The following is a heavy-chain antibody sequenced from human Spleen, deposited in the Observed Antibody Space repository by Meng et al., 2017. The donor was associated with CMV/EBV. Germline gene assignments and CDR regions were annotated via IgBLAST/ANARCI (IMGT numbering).Heavy chain of an antibody. CDR1: GFTFSNAW. CDR3: AKAGRLGELANCYYYYGMDV. CDR2: ISGSGGST. D-gene: IGHD3-16*01. Sequence: GESLKISCAASGFTFSNAWMSWVRQAPGKGLGWVSAISGSGGSTYYADSVKGRFTISRDNSKNKLYLQMNSMRAEDTAVYYCAKAGRLGELANCYYYYGMDVWGQGTTVTVPS. J-gene: IGHJ6*02. V-gene: IGHV3-23*01.